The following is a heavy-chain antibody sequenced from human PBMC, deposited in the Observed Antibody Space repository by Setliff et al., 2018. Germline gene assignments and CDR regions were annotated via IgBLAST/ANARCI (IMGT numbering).Heavy chain of an antibody. V-gene: IGHV3-21*04. CDR2: IDSSSTWI. Sequence: GGSLRLSCAASGFTFSSYTMNWVRQAPGQGLEWVSSIDSSSTWIYYADSVKGRFTISRDNSNSTLYLQMNSLTAEDTAVYYCVKDSSGWYYWGQGTLVTVSS. D-gene: IGHD6-19*01. J-gene: IGHJ4*02. CDR1: GFTFSSYT. CDR3: VKDSSGWYY.